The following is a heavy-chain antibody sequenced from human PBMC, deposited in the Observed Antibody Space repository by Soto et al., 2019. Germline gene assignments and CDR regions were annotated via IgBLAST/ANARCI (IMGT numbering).Heavy chain of an antibody. CDR2: IYYSGST. V-gene: IGHV4-59*01. J-gene: IGHJ4*02. CDR3: ARAYGVGAGDY. Sequence: QVQLQESGPGLVKPSETLSLTCTVSGGSISSYYWSWIRQPPGKGLEWIGYIYYSGSTNYNPSLTSRVTISVDTSKTQFSLKLSSVTAADTAVYYCARAYGVGAGDYWGQGTLVTVSS. CDR1: GGSISSYY. D-gene: IGHD4-17*01.